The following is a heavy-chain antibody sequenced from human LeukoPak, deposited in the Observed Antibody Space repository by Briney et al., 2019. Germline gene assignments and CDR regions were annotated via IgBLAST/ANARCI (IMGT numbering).Heavy chain of an antibody. CDR1: GGSISSSSYY. V-gene: IGHV4-39*01. Sequence: SETLSLTCTVSGGSISSSSYYWGWIRQPPGKGLEWIGSINYSGSTYYNPSLKSRVTISVDTSKNQFSLKLSSVTAADTAVYYCTQSSGWTEYWGQGTLVTVSS. D-gene: IGHD6-19*01. J-gene: IGHJ4*02. CDR2: INYSGST. CDR3: TQSSGWTEY.